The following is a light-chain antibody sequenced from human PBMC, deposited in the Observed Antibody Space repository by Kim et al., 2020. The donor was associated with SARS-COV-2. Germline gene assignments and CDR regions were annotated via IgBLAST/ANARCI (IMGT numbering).Light chain of an antibody. J-gene: IGKJ1*01. V-gene: IGKV3-11*01. Sequence: EIVLTQSPATLSLSPGERATLSCRASQSVSSHLAWYQQKPGQAPRLLMYDASNRATGIPARFSGSRSGTDFTLTISSLEPEDFAVYYCQQRAGWPRTFGQGTKVDIK. CDR2: DAS. CDR3: QQRAGWPRT. CDR1: QSVSSH.